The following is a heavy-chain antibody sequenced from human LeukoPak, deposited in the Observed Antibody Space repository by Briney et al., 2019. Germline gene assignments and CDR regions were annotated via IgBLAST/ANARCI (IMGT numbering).Heavy chain of an antibody. CDR1: RFTFSDYY. J-gene: IGHJ4*02. Sequence: GGSLRLSCSASRFTFSDYYMSWIRQAPGKGLEWVSYISRSGTYKNYADSVKGRSTISRDNAKDSLYLQMNSLRAEDTAVYYCARSTHGSGSYYSFDYWGQGTLVTVSS. V-gene: IGHV3-11*06. CDR2: ISRSGTYK. CDR3: ARSTHGSGSYYSFDY. D-gene: IGHD3-10*01.